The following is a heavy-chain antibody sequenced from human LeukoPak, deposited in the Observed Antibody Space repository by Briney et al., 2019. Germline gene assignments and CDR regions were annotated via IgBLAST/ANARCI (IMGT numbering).Heavy chain of an antibody. D-gene: IGHD6-6*01. CDR3: ARDLGIAALPFDY. J-gene: IGHJ4*02. CDR1: GFTFSSYG. V-gene: IGHV3-30*03. Sequence: PGRSLRLSCAASGFTFSSYGMHWVRQAPGKGLEWVAVISYDGSNKYYADSVKGRFTISRDNSKNTLYLQMNSLRAEDTAVYYCARDLGIAALPFDYWGQGTLVTVSS. CDR2: ISYDGSNK.